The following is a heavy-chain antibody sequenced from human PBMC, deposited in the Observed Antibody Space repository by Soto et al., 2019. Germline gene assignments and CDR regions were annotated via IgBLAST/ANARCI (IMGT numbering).Heavy chain of an antibody. V-gene: IGHV4-34*01. D-gene: IGHD1-1*01. CDR3: ARDRIQNYYYGMDV. CDR2: INHSGST. CDR1: GGSFSGYY. J-gene: IGHJ6*02. Sequence: TLSLTCAVYGGSFSGYYWSWIRQPPGKGLEWIGEINHSGSTNYNPSLKSRVTISVDTSKNQFSLKLSSVTAADTAVYYCARDRIQNYYYGMDVWGQGTTVTVSS.